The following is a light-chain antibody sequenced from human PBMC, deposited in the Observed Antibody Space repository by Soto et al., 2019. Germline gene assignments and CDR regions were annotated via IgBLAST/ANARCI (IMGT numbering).Light chain of an antibody. V-gene: IGLV2-8*01. CDR1: SSDVGTYNH. CDR3: ISYTSSSTWV. CDR2: EVS. J-gene: IGLJ3*02. Sequence: QSVLTQPASASGSPGQSVTLSCTGTSSDVGTYNHVSWYQQHPGKAPKLMIYEVSKRPSGVPDRFSGSKSGNTASLTVAGLQVEDEADNYCISYTSSSTWVFGGGTKLTVL.